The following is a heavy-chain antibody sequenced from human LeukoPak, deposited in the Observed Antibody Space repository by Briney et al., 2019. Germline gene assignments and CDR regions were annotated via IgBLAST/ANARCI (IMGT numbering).Heavy chain of an antibody. CDR3: AKDRWDSSSWSGFDY. Sequence: GGSLRLSCAASGFTFGNNGMHWVRQAPGKGLEWVAFIRYDGSNKYYADSVKGRFTVSRDNSENTLYLQLNSLKPDDTAVYYCAKDRWDSSSWSGFDYWGQGTLVTVSS. CDR1: GFTFGNNG. V-gene: IGHV3-30*02. D-gene: IGHD6-13*01. J-gene: IGHJ4*02. CDR2: IRYDGSNK.